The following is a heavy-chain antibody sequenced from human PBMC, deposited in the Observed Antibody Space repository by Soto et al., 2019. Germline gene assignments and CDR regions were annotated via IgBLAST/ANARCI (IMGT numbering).Heavy chain of an antibody. Sequence: QVQLVQSGAEVKKPGASVKVSCKTSGYTFTGYYIHWVRQAPGQGLEWMALINPNSGDTNCGQKFQGRVTLTRDTSINTVYREVTSLRFDDTAVYYCAVAGLPFEYWGQGTLVTVFS. J-gene: IGHJ4*02. CDR3: AVAGLPFEY. V-gene: IGHV1-2*02. D-gene: IGHD6-19*01. CDR2: INPNSGDT. CDR1: GYTFTGYY.